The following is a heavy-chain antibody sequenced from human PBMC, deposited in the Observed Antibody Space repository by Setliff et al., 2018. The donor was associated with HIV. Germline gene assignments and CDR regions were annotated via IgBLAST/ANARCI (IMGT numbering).Heavy chain of an antibody. CDR3: ARLGDYDSSGYSWFDY. Sequence: SETVSLTCTVSGGSISGFYWNWIRQSAGKGLQWIGRIYDSGSTYYNPSLKSRVTISVDTSKNQFSLMLSSVTAADTAVYYCARLGDYDSSGYSWFDYWGQGTLVTVSS. J-gene: IGHJ4*02. CDR2: IYDSGST. CDR1: GGSISGFY. V-gene: IGHV4-4*07. D-gene: IGHD3-22*01.